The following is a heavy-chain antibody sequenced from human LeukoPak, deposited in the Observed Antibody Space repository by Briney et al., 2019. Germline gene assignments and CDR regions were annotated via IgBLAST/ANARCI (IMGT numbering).Heavy chain of an antibody. CDR1: GYTFTGYY. Sequence: ASVKVSCKASGYTFTGYYMHWVRQAPGQGLEWMGWINPNSGGTNYAQKFQGRVTMTRDTSISTAYMELSKLRSDDTAVYYCARDGRGYSGYGNDYWGQGTLVTASS. CDR3: ARDGRGYSGYGNDY. CDR2: INPNSGGT. J-gene: IGHJ4*02. D-gene: IGHD5-12*01. V-gene: IGHV1-2*02.